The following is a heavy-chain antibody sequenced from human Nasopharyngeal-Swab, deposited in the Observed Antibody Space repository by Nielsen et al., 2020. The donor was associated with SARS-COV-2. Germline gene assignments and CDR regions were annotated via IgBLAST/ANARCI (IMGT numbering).Heavy chain of an antibody. CDR1: GGSFSGYY. Sequence: SETLSLTCAVYGGSFSGYYWSWIRQPPGKGLEWIGEINHSGGTNYNASLKSRVTISVDRSKNQFSLKLSSVTAADTAVYYCARGYYYGSGSYIPDAFDIWGQGTMVTVSS. D-gene: IGHD3-10*01. V-gene: IGHV4-34*01. J-gene: IGHJ3*02. CDR3: ARGYYYGSGSYIPDAFDI. CDR2: INHSGGT.